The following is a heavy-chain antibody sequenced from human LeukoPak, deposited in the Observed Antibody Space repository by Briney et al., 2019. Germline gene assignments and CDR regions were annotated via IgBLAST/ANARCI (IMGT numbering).Heavy chain of an antibody. J-gene: IGHJ4*02. V-gene: IGHV3-74*01. D-gene: IGHD3-3*01. CDR1: GFTFSNYW. CDR2: IHTDGRTT. Sequence: GGSLRLSCAASGFTFSNYWMRWVRQVPGEGLVWVSHIHTDGRTTGYADSVKGRFTISRDNAKNSLYLQMNSLRVEDTAVYYCARDVLGRSGEQLDYWGQGTLVTVSS. CDR3: ARDVLGRSGEQLDY.